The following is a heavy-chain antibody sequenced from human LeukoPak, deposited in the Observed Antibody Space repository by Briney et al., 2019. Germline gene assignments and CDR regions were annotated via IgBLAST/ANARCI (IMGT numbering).Heavy chain of an antibody. CDR1: GYTFITYE. CDR2: MNSRNGDI. V-gene: IGHV1-8*03. J-gene: IGHJ5*02. D-gene: IGHD3-3*01. Sequence: ASVKVSCKASGYTFITYEIHWVRQASGQGLEWMGYMNSRNGDIGFAQKFQGRVSITTNASINTVYMELSSLTSEDTALYYCARESYDVWSGSNWFDPWGQGTLVTVSS. CDR3: ARESYDVWSGSNWFDP.